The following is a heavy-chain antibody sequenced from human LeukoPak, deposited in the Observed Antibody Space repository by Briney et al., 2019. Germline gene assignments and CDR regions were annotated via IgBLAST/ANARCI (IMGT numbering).Heavy chain of an antibody. CDR1: GFTFSSSG. Sequence: GGSLRLSCAASGFTFSSSGMNWVRQAPGKGLEWVSCISSSSSYIYYADLVKGRFTISRDNVKNSLYLQMNSLRAEDMAVYYCARDAGMDTAMVPHDYWGQGTLVTVSS. D-gene: IGHD5-18*01. CDR2: ISSSSSYI. V-gene: IGHV3-21*01. CDR3: ARDAGMDTAMVPHDY. J-gene: IGHJ4*02.